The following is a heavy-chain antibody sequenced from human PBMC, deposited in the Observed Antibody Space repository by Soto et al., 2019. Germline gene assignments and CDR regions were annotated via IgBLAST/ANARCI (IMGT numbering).Heavy chain of an antibody. D-gene: IGHD2-8*01. CDR2: INAGNGNT. CDR3: ARGIAEDIVLIVYAMPDLQFDY. Sequence: QVQLVQSGAEVKKPGASVKVSCKASGYTFTSYAMHWVRQAPGQRLERMGWINAGNGNTKYSQKFQGRVTITRDTSASTAYTGLSSLRSEDTAVYYCARGIAEDIVLIVYAMPDLQFDYWGQGTLVTVSS. J-gene: IGHJ4*02. CDR1: GYTFTSYA. V-gene: IGHV1-3*01.